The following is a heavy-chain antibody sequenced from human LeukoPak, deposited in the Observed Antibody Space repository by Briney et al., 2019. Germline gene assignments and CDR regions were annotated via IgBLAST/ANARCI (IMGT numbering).Heavy chain of an antibody. V-gene: IGHV3-23*01. Sequence: PGGSLRLSCAASGFTFSSYAMSWVRQAPGKGLEWVSAISGSGGSTYYADSVEGRFTISRDNSKNTLYLQMNSLRAEDTAVYYCAKGSYSGYDLDYFDYWGQGTLVTVSS. CDR1: GFTFSSYA. J-gene: IGHJ4*02. CDR3: AKGSYSGYDLDYFDY. D-gene: IGHD5-12*01. CDR2: ISGSGGST.